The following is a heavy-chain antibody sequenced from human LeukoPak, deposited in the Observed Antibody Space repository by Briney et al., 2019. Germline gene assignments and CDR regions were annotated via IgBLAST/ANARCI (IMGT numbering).Heavy chain of an antibody. D-gene: IGHD6-13*01. J-gene: IGHJ6*03. Sequence: PGGSLRLSCAASGFMFNSYWMSWVRQAPGKGLEWVANIKQDGSEKYYVDSVKGRFTISRDNAKNSLYLQMNSLSAEDTAVYYCAARYSSSWYVPYYYMDVWGKGTTVTVSS. CDR1: GFMFNSYW. V-gene: IGHV3-7*01. CDR2: IKQDGSEK. CDR3: AARYSSSWYVPYYYMDV.